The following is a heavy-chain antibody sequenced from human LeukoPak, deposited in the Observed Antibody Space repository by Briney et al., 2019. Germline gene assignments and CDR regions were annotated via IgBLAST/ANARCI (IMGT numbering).Heavy chain of an antibody. CDR1: GFTFSSYE. J-gene: IGHJ4*02. Sequence: PGGSLRLSCAASGFTFSSYEMNWVRQAPGKGLEWVSSISSSSSYIYYADSVKGRFTISRNNAKNSLYLQMNSLRAEDTAVYYCASGGFIAAAFDYWGQGTLVTVSS. CDR3: ASGGFIAAAFDY. D-gene: IGHD6-13*01. V-gene: IGHV3-21*01. CDR2: ISSSSSYI.